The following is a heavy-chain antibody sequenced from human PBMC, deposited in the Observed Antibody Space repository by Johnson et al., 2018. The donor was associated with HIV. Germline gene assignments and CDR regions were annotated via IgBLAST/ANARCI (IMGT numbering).Heavy chain of an antibody. D-gene: IGHD5-24*01. V-gene: IGHV3-7*01. CDR1: GFTFSSYW. J-gene: IGHJ3*02. CDR2: IKQDGSEK. Sequence: VQLVESGGGLVQPGGSLRLSCAASGFTFSSYWMSWVRQAPGKGLEWVANIKQDGSEKYYVDSVKGRFTISRDNAKNSLYLQMNSLRAEDTAVYYCARFLLLPNGYNWGFDSWGQGTMVTVSS. CDR3: ARFLLLPNGYNWGFDS.